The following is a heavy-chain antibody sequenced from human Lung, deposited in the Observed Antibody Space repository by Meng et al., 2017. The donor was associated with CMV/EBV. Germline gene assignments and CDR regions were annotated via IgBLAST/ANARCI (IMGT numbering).Heavy chain of an antibody. Sequence: ASVKVSCKASGYTFTTYGISWVRQAPGQGLEWMGWIGVYDGKTNYAQKLQGRVTMTTDISTTTAYMDLRSLRSDDTAVYYCARDRGISGTTFRGEDWGQGALVTVSS. CDR1: GYTFTTYG. J-gene: IGHJ4*02. D-gene: IGHD1-20*01. CDR2: IGVYDGKT. V-gene: IGHV1-18*01. CDR3: ARDRGISGTTFRGED.